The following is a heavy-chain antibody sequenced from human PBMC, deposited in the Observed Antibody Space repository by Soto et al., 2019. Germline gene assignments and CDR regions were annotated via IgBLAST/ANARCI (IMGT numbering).Heavy chain of an antibody. CDR1: GFTFDDYA. J-gene: IGHJ4*02. CDR2: ISWNSGSI. V-gene: IGHV3-9*01. D-gene: IGHD5-12*01. Sequence: EVQLVESGGGLVQPGRSLRLSCAASGFTFDDYAMHWVRQAPGKGLEWVSGISWNSGSIGYADSVKGLFTISRDNAKNSLYLQMNSLRAEDTALYYCAKDPYSGHNYFDYWGQGTLVTVSS. CDR3: AKDPYSGHNYFDY.